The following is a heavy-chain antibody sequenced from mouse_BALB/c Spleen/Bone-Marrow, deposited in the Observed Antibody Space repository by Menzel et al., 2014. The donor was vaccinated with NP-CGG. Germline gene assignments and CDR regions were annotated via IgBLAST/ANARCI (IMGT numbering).Heavy chain of an antibody. D-gene: IGHD2-1*01. CDR1: GYAFSSSW. CDR3: ARHAYGNSYWYFDV. V-gene: IGHV1-82*01. CDR2: IYPGDGDT. J-gene: IGHJ1*01. Sequence: QVQLQQSGPELVKPRASVKISCKASGYAFSSSWMNWVKQRPGQGLEWIGRIYPGDGDTNYNGKFKGKATLTADKSSSTAYMQLSSLTSVDSAVYFCARHAYGNSYWYFDVWGAGTTVTVSS.